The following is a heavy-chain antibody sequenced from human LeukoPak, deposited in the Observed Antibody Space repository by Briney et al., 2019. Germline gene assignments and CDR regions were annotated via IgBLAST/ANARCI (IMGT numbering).Heavy chain of an antibody. V-gene: IGHV1-2*02. Sequence: ASVKVSCKASGYTFTGYYMHWVRQAPGQGLEWMGWINPNSGGTNYAQKFQGRVTMTRDMSISTAYMELSRLRSDDTAVYYCARVGSSSSLEDYWGQGTLVTVSS. D-gene: IGHD6-6*01. CDR1: GYTFTGYY. CDR2: INPNSGGT. CDR3: ARVGSSSSLEDY. J-gene: IGHJ4*02.